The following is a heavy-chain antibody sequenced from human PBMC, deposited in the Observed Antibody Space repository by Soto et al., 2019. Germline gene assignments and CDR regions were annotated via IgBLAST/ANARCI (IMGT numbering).Heavy chain of an antibody. Sequence: GGSLRLSCAASGFTFSSYAMSWGRQAPGKGLEWVSAISGSGGSTYYADSVKGRFTISRDNSKNTLYLQMNSLRSEDTAVYYCARGRIMTTVTPVWFDPWGQGTLVTVSS. D-gene: IGHD4-4*01. CDR1: GFTFSSYA. CDR2: ISGSGGST. V-gene: IGHV3-23*01. CDR3: ARGRIMTTVTPVWFDP. J-gene: IGHJ5*02.